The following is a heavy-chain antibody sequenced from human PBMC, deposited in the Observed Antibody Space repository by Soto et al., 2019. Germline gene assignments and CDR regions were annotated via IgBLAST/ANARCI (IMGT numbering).Heavy chain of an antibody. D-gene: IGHD6-19*01. J-gene: IGHJ4*02. CDR2: IYYSGST. Sequence: QLQLQESGPGLVKPSETLSLTCTVSGGSISSSSYYWGWIRQPPGKGLEWIGSIYYSGSTYYNPSLKSRVTISVDTSKNQFSLKLSSVTAADTAVYYCARHRVGYRSGWYTPHFDYWGQGTLVTVSS. V-gene: IGHV4-39*01. CDR3: ARHRVGYRSGWYTPHFDY. CDR1: GGSISSSSYY.